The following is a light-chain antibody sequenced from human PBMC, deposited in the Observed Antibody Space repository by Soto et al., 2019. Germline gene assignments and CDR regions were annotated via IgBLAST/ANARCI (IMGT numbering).Light chain of an antibody. CDR1: QSVSSSY. J-gene: IGKJ1*01. CDR3: QQYGSSRT. CDR2: GAS. Sequence: EIVLTQSPGTLSLSPGERATLSCRASQSVSSSYLAGYQQKPGQAPRLLIYGASSRATGIPDRFSGSGSGTDFTITISRLEPEDFAVYYCQQYGSSRTFGQGTKVEIK. V-gene: IGKV3-20*01.